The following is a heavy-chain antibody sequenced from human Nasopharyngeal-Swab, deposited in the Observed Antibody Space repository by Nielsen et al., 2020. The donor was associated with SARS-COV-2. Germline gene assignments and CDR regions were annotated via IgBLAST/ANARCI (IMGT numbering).Heavy chain of an antibody. CDR2: ISYDGSNK. Sequence: GGSLRLSCVASGFTFSNDGMDWVSQAPGTGLGWVAIISYDGSNKYHADSVKGRFTISRDNSKNTLYLQMSSLRADDTAVYYCAKERFYSGSGKYPRDFDYWGQGTLVTVSS. J-gene: IGHJ4*02. CDR1: GFTFSNDG. D-gene: IGHD3-10*01. CDR3: AKERFYSGSGKYPRDFDY. V-gene: IGHV3-30*18.